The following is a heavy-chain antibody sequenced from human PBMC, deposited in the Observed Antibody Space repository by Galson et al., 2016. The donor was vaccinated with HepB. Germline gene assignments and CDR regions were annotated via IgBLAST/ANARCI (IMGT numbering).Heavy chain of an antibody. J-gene: IGHJ4*02. Sequence: SVKVSCKASGGALSYYAISWVRQAPGLGLEWMGGIIPIFGTTNYAQKFKGRVTITADESTSTAHMELNSLRSEDTAVYYCARDRGADVIWGQGTLVTVSS. CDR2: IIPIFGTT. CDR3: ARDRGADVI. CDR1: GGALSYYA. D-gene: IGHD3-10*01. V-gene: IGHV1-69*13.